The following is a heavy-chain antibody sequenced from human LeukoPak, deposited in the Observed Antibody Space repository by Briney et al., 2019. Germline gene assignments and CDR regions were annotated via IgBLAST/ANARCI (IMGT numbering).Heavy chain of an antibody. CDR1: GFTVSSNY. D-gene: IGHD6-13*01. J-gene: IGHJ4*02. CDR3: ARGPSSSHYDY. CDR2: IYSGGST. V-gene: IGHV3-66*01. Sequence: GGSLRLSCAASGFTVSSNYMSWVRQAPGKGLEWVSVIYSGGSTYYADSVKGRFTISRDNSKNTLYLQMNSLRAEDTAVYYCARGPSSSHYDYWGQGTLVTVSS.